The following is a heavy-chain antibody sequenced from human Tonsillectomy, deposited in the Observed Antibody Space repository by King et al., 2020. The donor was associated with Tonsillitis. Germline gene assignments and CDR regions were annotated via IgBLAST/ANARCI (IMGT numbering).Heavy chain of an antibody. CDR2: MSWNGGTI. V-gene: IGHV3-9*01. D-gene: IGHD5-12*01. Sequence: VQLVESGGGLVQPGRSLRLSCAASGFTFEDYAMHWVRQAPGKGLEWVSGMSWNGGTIGYADSVTGRFTISRDNAKNSLYLQMNSLRAEDTAFYYWARGYRGGGEGNGSDPGGQGTLVTVPS. CDR3: ARGYRGGGEGNGSDP. CDR1: GFTFEDYA. J-gene: IGHJ5*02.